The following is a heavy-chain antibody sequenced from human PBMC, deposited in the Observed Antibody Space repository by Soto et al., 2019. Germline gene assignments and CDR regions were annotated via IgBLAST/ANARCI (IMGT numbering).Heavy chain of an antibody. CDR2: IIPIFGTA. CDR1: ARTFSHYA. J-gene: IGHJ4*02. V-gene: IGHV1-69*01. D-gene: IGHD6-19*01. CDR3: ATGRPYIGIAVAANFDY. Sequence: AWVKFSCKASARTFSHYAMSVVQRAAGQGVEWMGGIIPIFGTANYAQKFQGRVTITADESTSTAYMELTSLRSEERAVYSCATGRPYIGIAVAANFDYWGQGTLVTVSS.